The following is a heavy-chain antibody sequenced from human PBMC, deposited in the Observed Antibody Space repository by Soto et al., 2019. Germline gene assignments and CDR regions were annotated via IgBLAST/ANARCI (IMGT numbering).Heavy chain of an antibody. CDR1: GYSFTSYW. Sequence: PGESLKISCKGSGYSFTSYWISWVRQMPGKGLEWMGRIDPSDSYTNYSPSFQGHVTISADKSISTAYLQWSSLKASDTAMYYCATTVGRVTIFGVVIPRRYGMGVWGQGATVTVSS. CDR3: ATTVGRVTIFGVVIPRRYGMGV. J-gene: IGHJ6*02. V-gene: IGHV5-10-1*01. D-gene: IGHD3-3*01. CDR2: IDPSDSYT.